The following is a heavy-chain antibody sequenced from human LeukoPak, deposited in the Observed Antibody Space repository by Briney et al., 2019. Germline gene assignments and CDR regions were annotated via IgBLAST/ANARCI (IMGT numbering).Heavy chain of an antibody. J-gene: IGHJ6*02. D-gene: IGHD2-2*01. V-gene: IGHV1-18*01. Sequence: ASVKVSCKASGYTFTSYGISWVRQAPGQGLEWMGWISAYNGNTNYAQKLQGRVTMTTDTSTSTAYMELRSLRSDDTAVYYCARSDVVPAAMTVYYYYGMDVWGQGTTVTVSS. CDR1: GYTFTSYG. CDR3: ARSDVVPAAMTVYYYYGMDV. CDR2: ISAYNGNT.